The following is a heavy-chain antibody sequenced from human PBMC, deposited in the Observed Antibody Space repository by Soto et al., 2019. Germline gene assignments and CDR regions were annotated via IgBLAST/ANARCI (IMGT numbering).Heavy chain of an antibody. CDR3: ARDSIAVAEVYYYYYYMDV. CDR2: ISAYNGNT. D-gene: IGHD6-19*01. V-gene: IGHV1-18*01. J-gene: IGHJ6*03. Sequence: GASVKVSCKASGYTLTSYGISWVRQAPGQGLEWMGWISAYNGNTNYAQKLQGRVTITRDTSTSTAYMELSSLRSEDTAVYYCARDSIAVAEVYYYYYYMDVWGKGTTVTVSS. CDR1: GYTLTSYG.